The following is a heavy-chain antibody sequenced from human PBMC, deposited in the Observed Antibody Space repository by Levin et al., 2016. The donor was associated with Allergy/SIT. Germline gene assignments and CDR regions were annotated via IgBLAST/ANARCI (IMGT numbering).Heavy chain of an antibody. V-gene: IGHV5-51*01. J-gene: IGHJ6*03. Sequence: VRQMPGKGLEWMGIIYPGNSDTRYSPSFEGQVTISADKSISTAYLHWNSLKASDTAIYFCARHEAHSNYFYYYYIDVWGKGTTVTVSS. D-gene: IGHD4-11*01. CDR3: ARHEAHSNYFYYYYIDV. CDR2: IYPGNSDT.